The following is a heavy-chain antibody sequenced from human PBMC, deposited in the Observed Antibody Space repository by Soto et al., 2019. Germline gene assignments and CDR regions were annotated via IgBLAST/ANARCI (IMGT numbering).Heavy chain of an antibody. Sequence: GESLKISCKGSGYSFTSYWISWVRQMPGKGLEWMGRIDPSDSYTNYSPSFQGHVTISADKSISTAYLQRSSLKASDTAMYYCARFSSNYYGSGSYYNDIDYWGQGTLVTVSS. CDR1: GYSFTSYW. V-gene: IGHV5-10-1*01. CDR2: IDPSDSYT. J-gene: IGHJ4*02. CDR3: ARFSSNYYGSGSYYNDIDY. D-gene: IGHD3-10*01.